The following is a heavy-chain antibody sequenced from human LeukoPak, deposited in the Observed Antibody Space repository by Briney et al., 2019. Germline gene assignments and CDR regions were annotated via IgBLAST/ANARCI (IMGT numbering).Heavy chain of an antibody. CDR2: IWGDGVIT. CDR1: GFTFSSYW. Sequence: VGSLRPSCAASGFTFSSYWIHWGRQPPGTGVVWVSRIWGDGVITRYAGFAKCRFTISRDNANYSLYLPMNSLSADDTAVYYCARVVVGDGGRQTDSFDIWGQGIMVTVSS. J-gene: IGHJ3*02. D-gene: IGHD2-15*01. CDR3: ARVVVGDGGRQTDSFDI. V-gene: IGHV3-74*01.